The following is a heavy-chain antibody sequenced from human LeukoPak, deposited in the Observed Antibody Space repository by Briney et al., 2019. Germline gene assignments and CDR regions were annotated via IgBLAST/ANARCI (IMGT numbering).Heavy chain of an antibody. CDR3: SRVAAAAGLVIDY. CDR1: GFTVHSNY. CDR2: IYSGGST. Sequence: GGSLRLSCAASGFTVHSNYMSWVRQAPGKGLEWVSVIYSGGSTYYADSVKGRFTISRDNSKNTLYLQMNSLRAYDTAVYYCSRVAAAAGLVIDYWGQGTLVTVSS. J-gene: IGHJ4*02. V-gene: IGHV3-53*01. D-gene: IGHD6-13*01.